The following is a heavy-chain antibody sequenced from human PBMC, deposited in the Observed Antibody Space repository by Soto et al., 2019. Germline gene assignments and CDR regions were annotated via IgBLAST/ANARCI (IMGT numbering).Heavy chain of an antibody. D-gene: IGHD3-10*01. CDR2: MNPNSGNT. J-gene: IGHJ5*02. CDR3: AGEPMVRGRRWWFDP. CDR1: GYTFTSYD. Sequence: ASVKVSCKASGYTFTSYDINWVRQATGQGLEWMGWMNPNSGNTGYAQKFQGRVTMTRNTSISTAYMELSSLRSEDTAVYYCAGEPMVRGRRWWFDPWGQGTLVTVSS. V-gene: IGHV1-8*01.